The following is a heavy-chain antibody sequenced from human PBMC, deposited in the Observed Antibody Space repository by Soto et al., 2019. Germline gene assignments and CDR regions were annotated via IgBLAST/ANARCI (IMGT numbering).Heavy chain of an antibody. J-gene: IGHJ4*02. CDR2: IWSDGSNK. Sequence: GGSLRLSCAAPGFTFSSYGMHWVRQAPGKGLEWVAVIWSDGSNKYYADSVKGRFTISRDNSKNTLYLQMNSLRAEDTAVYYCARYYYDSSGYYPLWGQGTLVTVSS. CDR1: GFTFSSYG. V-gene: IGHV3-33*01. D-gene: IGHD3-22*01. CDR3: ARYYYDSSGYYPL.